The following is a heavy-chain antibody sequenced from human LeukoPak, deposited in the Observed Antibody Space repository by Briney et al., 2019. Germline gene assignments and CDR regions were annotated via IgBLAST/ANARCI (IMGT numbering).Heavy chain of an antibody. V-gene: IGHV3-23*01. CDR3: AKGGIAVAGRYYGMDV. CDR2: ISGSGGST. J-gene: IGHJ6*02. Sequence: PGGSLRLSCAASGFTFSSYAMSWVRQAPGKGLEWVSAISGSGGSTYYADSVKGRFTISRDNSKNTLYLQMNSLRAEDTAVYYCAKGGIAVAGRYYGMDVWGQGTTVTVSS. CDR1: GFTFSSYA. D-gene: IGHD6-19*01.